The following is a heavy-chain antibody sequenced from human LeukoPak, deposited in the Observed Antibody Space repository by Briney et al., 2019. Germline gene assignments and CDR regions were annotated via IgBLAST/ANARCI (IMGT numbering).Heavy chain of an antibody. CDR3: ARLEMYNYDGSGYYLGGYFDY. J-gene: IGHJ4*02. CDR1: GYTFNNYG. V-gene: IGHV1-18*01. CDR2: ISAYRGAT. D-gene: IGHD3-22*01. Sequence: ASVTVSCNASGYTFNNYGISWVRQAPGQGLEWMGWISAYRGATNYAQKLQGRISMTTDTSTSTAYMELRSLTSDDTAVYYCARLEMYNYDGSGYYLGGYFDYWGQGTLVTVSS.